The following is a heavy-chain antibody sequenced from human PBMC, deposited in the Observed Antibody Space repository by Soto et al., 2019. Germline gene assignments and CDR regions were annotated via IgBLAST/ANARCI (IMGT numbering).Heavy chain of an antibody. CDR3: ARDSTVTSYEY. D-gene: IGHD4-17*01. CDR1: GFTFSSYW. V-gene: IGHV3-74*01. CDR2: INSDGSST. J-gene: IGHJ4*02. Sequence: HPGWSLRLSCAASGFTFSSYWMHLVRQAPGKGLVWVSRINSDGSSTSYADSVKGRFTISRDNAKNTLYLQMNSLRAEDTAVYYCARDSTVTSYEYWGEGTLVTVSS.